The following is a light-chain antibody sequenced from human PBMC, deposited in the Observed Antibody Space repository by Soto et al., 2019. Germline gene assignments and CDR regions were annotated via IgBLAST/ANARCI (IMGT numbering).Light chain of an antibody. J-gene: IGLJ1*01. V-gene: IGLV2-14*01. CDR3: SSYTISSTYV. CDR1: RSDVGGYNF. CDR2: DVS. Sequence: QSALTQPASVSGSPGQSITISCTGTRSDVGGYNFVSWYQQHPGKAPKLLIYDVSDRPSGVSNRFSGSKSGNTASLTISGLQAEDEADYYCSSYTISSTYVFGTGTKLTVL.